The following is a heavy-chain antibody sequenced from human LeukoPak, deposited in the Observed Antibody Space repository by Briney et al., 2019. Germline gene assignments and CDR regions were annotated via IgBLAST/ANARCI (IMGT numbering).Heavy chain of an antibody. CDR3: ARLYSSSWSRGDY. J-gene: IGHJ4*02. D-gene: IGHD6-13*01. V-gene: IGHV5-51*01. CDR2: IYPGDSDT. Sequence: GESLQISCQGSGYSFTNYWIGWVRQMPGKGLEWMGIIYPGDSDTRYSPSFQGQVTISADKSISTAYLQWSSLKASDTAIYYCARLYSSSWSRGDYWGQGTLVTVSS. CDR1: GYSFTNYW.